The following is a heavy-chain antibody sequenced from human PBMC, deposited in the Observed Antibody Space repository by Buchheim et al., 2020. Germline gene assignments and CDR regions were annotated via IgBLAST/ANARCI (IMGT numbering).Heavy chain of an antibody. V-gene: IGHV3-23*01. Sequence: EVQLLESGGGLVQPGGSLRLSCAASGFTFSSYAMNWVRQAPGKGVEWVSGISGSDGSTYYADSVKGRFTISRDNSKNTLYLQMNSLRAEDTAVYYCAKDLLGATTSEYFLHWGQGTL. CDR1: GFTFSSYA. CDR3: AKDLLGATTSEYFLH. J-gene: IGHJ1*01. CDR2: ISGSDGST. D-gene: IGHD1-26*01.